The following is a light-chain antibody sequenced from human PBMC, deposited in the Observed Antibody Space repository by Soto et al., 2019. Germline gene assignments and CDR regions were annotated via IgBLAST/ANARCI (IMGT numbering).Light chain of an antibody. V-gene: IGLV2-23*01. J-gene: IGLJ1*01. Sequence: QSVLPQPASVSRSPGQSITISSAGTSSVVGANNFVSWYQQHPGKAPKLTIYEGNERPSGVSYRFSGAKSGNMASLTISGLQAEDEADYYCCSYVDGGSYVFGTGTKVTVL. CDR1: SSVVGANNF. CDR2: EGN. CDR3: CSYVDGGSYV.